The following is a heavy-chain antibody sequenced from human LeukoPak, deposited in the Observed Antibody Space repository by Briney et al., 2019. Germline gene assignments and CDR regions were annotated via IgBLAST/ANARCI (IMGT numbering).Heavy chain of an antibody. CDR2: IYHSGAT. CDR3: AKSNGYGLVDI. V-gene: IGHV4-38-2*01. Sequence: SETLSLTCSVSGYSISRGNFWGWIRQPPGKGLEWIGTIYHSGATYYNPSLKSRVTISLDTSENQFSLKLTSVTAADTAVYYCAKSNGYGLVDIWGQGTMVTVSS. CDR1: GYSISRGNF. J-gene: IGHJ3*02. D-gene: IGHD3-10*01.